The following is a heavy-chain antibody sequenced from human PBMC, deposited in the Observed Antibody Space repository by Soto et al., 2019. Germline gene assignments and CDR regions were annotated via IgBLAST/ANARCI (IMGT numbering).Heavy chain of an antibody. V-gene: IGHV3-21*01. Sequence: EVQLVESGGGLVKPGGSLRLSCAASGFTFSNYNMNWVRQAPGKGLEWVSSISSSSSYIFYADSVKGRFTISRDNAKNSMYLQINILRAADTAVYYWASDLKGDSCSPYPFAYWGQGTLFTVSS. CDR3: ASDLKGDSCSPYPFAY. J-gene: IGHJ4*02. CDR2: ISSSSSYI. D-gene: IGHD6-13*01. CDR1: GFTFSNYN.